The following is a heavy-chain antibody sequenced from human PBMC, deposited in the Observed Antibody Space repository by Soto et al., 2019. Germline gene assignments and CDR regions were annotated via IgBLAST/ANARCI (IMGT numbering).Heavy chain of an antibody. D-gene: IGHD6-6*01. CDR3: AREGFDSSSRSTGFDY. CDR1: GFTFSSYA. V-gene: IGHV3-30-3*01. J-gene: IGHJ4*02. CDR2: ISYDGSNK. Sequence: GGSLRLSCAASGFTFSSYAMHWVRQAPGKGLEWVAVISYDGSNKYYADSVKGRFTISRDNSKNTLYLQMNSLRAEDTAVYYCAREGFDSSSRSTGFDYWGQGTLVTVSS.